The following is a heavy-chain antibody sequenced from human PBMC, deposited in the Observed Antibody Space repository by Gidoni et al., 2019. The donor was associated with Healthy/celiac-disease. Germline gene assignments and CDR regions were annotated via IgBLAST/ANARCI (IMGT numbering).Heavy chain of an antibody. V-gene: IGHV2-70*01. CDR3: ARTPLYGDHEEFDY. CDR1: GFSPRTSGMC. J-gene: IGHJ4*02. CDR2: IDWDDDK. D-gene: IGHD4-17*01. Sequence: QVTLRESGPALVKPTQTLTLPCTFSGFSPRTSGMCVSWIRQPPGKALEWLALIDWDDDKYYSTSLKTRLTITKDTSKNQVVLTMTNMDPVDTATYYCARTPLYGDHEEFDYWGQGTLVTVSS.